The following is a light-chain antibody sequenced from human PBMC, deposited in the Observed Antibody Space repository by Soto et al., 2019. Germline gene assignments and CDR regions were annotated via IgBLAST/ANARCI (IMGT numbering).Light chain of an antibody. CDR1: SSDVGSYNL. Sequence: QSALTQPASVSGSPGQSITISCTGTSSDVGSYNLVSWYQQHPGKAPKLMIYEGSKRPSGVSNRFSGSKSGNTASLTISGLQAEDEADYYCCSYADSSTFVFGPGTKLTVL. V-gene: IGLV2-23*01. J-gene: IGLJ1*01. CDR3: CSYADSSTFV. CDR2: EGS.